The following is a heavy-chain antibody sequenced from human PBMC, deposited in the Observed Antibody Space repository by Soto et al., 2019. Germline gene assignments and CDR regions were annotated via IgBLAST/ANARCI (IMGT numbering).Heavy chain of an antibody. CDR2: IIPIFGTA. D-gene: IGHD3-22*01. J-gene: IGHJ6*02. V-gene: IGHV1-69*01. CDR3: ARDKYYYDSSGYFNSPPRYYYCMDV. CDR1: GGTFSSYA. Sequence: QVQLVQSGAEVKKPGSSVKVSCKASGGTFSSYAISWVRQAPGQGLEWMGGIIPIFGTANYAQKFQGRVTISADESTSTAYMELSSLRSEDTAVYYCARDKYYYDSSGYFNSPPRYYYCMDVWGQGTTVTVSS.